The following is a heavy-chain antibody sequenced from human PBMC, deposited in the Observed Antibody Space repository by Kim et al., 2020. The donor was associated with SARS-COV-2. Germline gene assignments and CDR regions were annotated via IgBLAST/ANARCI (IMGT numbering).Heavy chain of an antibody. Sequence: GGSLRLSCAASGFTFSDYYMSWIRQAPGKGLEWVSYISSSSSYTNYADSVKGRFTISRDNAKNSLYLQMNSLRAEDTAVYYCARGKTRHDFWSGYYDYWGQGTLVTVSS. D-gene: IGHD3-3*01. J-gene: IGHJ4*02. CDR1: GFTFSDYY. CDR2: ISSSSSYT. CDR3: ARGKTRHDFWSGYYDY. V-gene: IGHV3-11*06.